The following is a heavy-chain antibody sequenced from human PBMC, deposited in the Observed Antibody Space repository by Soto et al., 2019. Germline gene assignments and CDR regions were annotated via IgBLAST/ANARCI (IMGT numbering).Heavy chain of an antibody. Sequence: SETLSLTCTVSGGSISSGGYYWSWIRQHPGKGLEWIGYIYYSGSTYYNPSLKSRVTISVDTSKNQFSLKLSSVTAADTAVYYCARDNRPGAWQSGDYYYYYYMDVWGKGTTVTVSS. CDR2: IYYSGST. CDR3: ARDNRPGAWQSGDYYYYYYMDV. V-gene: IGHV4-31*03. D-gene: IGHD1-26*01. J-gene: IGHJ6*03. CDR1: GGSISSGGYY.